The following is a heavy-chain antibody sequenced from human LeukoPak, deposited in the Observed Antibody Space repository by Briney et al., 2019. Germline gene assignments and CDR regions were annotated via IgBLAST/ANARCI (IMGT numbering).Heavy chain of an antibody. J-gene: IGHJ3*01. CDR2: FSATDGSA. CDR1: GFTFSSYA. Sequence: GGSLRLSCAASGFTFSSYAMTWVRQAPGKGLEWVSAFSATDGSAQYAESVEGRFTISRDNSRNTLFLQMNSLGAEDTAVYYCARAKIAAAGTGAFDVWGQGTLVTVSS. V-gene: IGHV3-23*01. D-gene: IGHD6-13*01. CDR3: ARAKIAAAGTGAFDV.